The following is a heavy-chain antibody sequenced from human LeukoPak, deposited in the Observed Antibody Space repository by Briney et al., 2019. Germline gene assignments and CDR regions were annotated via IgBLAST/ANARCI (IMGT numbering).Heavy chain of an antibody. J-gene: IGHJ4*02. CDR3: ARAVSGWPYYFDY. D-gene: IGHD6-19*01. CDR1: GGSISSGTYY. CDR2: IYTSGST. Sequence: KPSETLSLTCTVSGGSISSGTYYWSWIRQPAGKGLEWIGRIYTSGSTNYNPSLKSRVTISVDTSKNQFSLKLSSVTAADTAVYYCARAVSGWPYYFDYWGQGTLVTVSS. V-gene: IGHV4-61*02.